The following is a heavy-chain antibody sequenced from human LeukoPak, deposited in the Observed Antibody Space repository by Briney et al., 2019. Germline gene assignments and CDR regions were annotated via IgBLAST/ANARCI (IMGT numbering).Heavy chain of an antibody. J-gene: IGHJ6*02. CDR3: ARSIPANSGTYYYYGMDV. CDR2: IIPILGIA. V-gene: IGHV1-69*04. CDR1: GGTFSSYA. Sequence: SVKVSCKASGGTFSSYAISWVRQARGQGLEWMGRIIPILGIANYAQKFQGRVTITADKSTSTAYMELSSLRSEDTAVYYCARSIPANSGTYYYYGMDVWGQGTTVTVSS. D-gene: IGHD2-2*01.